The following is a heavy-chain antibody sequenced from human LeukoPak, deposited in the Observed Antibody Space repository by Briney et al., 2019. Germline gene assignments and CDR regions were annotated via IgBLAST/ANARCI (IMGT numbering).Heavy chain of an antibody. J-gene: IGHJ4*02. Sequence: SVKVSCKASGGTFSSYAISWVRQAPGQGLEWMGRIIPILGIANYAQKFQGRVTITADKSTSTAYMELSSLRSEDTAVYYCARDLRPLNSSHHSSLDQLLLYPPPLDYWGQGTLVTVSS. CDR2: IIPILGIA. CDR1: GGTFSSYA. D-gene: IGHD2-2*02. V-gene: IGHV1-69*04. CDR3: ARDLRPLNSSHHSSLDQLLLYPPPLDY.